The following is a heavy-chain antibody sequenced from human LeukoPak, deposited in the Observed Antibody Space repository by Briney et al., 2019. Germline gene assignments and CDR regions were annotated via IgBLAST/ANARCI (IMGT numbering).Heavy chain of an antibody. V-gene: IGHV3-33*01. CDR2: IWYDGSNK. Sequence: GGSLRLSCAASGFTFSSYGMHWVRQAPGKGLKWVAVIWYDGSNKYYADSVKGRFTISRDNSKNTLYLQMNSLRAEDTAVYYCARSGIAAAGTSNYKYYFDYWGQGTLVTVSS. J-gene: IGHJ4*02. CDR1: GFTFSSYG. CDR3: ARSGIAAAGTSNYKYYFDY. D-gene: IGHD6-13*01.